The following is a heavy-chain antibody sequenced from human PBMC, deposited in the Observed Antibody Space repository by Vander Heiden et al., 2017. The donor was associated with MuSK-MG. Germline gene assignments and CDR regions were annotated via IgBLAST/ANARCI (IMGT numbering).Heavy chain of an antibody. CDR3: ARHHGGDFWSGYSDYYYYYYMDV. Sequence: GLEWVSSISSSSSYIYYADSVKGRFTISRDNAKNSLYLQMNSLRAEDTAVYYCARHHGGDFWSGYSDYYYYYYMDVWGKGTTVTVSS. V-gene: IGHV3-21*01. CDR2: ISSSSSYI. J-gene: IGHJ6*03. D-gene: IGHD3-3*01.